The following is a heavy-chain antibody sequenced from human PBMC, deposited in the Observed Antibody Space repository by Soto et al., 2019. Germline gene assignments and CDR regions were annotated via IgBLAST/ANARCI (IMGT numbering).Heavy chain of an antibody. Sequence: QVQLVQSGAEVKKPGSSVKVSCKASGGTFSSYAISWVRQAPGQGLEWMGGIIPIFGTANYAQKFQGRGTITADESTSTAYMELSSLRSEDTAVYYCPRSHGVVGATTRYYYYGMDVWGQGTTVTVSS. D-gene: IGHD1-26*01. J-gene: IGHJ6*02. CDR3: PRSHGVVGATTRYYYYGMDV. CDR1: GGTFSSYA. V-gene: IGHV1-69*01. CDR2: IIPIFGTA.